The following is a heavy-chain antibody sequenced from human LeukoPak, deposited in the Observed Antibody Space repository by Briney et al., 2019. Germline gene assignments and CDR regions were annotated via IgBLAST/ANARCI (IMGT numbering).Heavy chain of an antibody. CDR3: ARDVESAWYDS. D-gene: IGHD5-18*01. J-gene: IGHJ5*01. Sequence: ASAKVSCKASGNTFTDYYMHWVRQAPGQGLEWMGWINPNSGGTSYAQKFQGRVTMTRDTSISTAYMELSSLRSDDTAVYYCARDVESAWYDSWGQGTLVTVSS. CDR2: INPNSGGT. CDR1: GNTFTDYY. V-gene: IGHV1-2*02.